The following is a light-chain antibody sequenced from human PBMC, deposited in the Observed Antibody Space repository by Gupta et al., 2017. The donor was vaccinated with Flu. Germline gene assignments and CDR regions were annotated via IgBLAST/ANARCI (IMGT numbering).Light chain of an antibody. CDR3: AAWDDSLSVGV. CDR2: KNN. V-gene: IGLV1-44*01. J-gene: IGLJ3*02. CDR1: SSNIGSNT. Sequence: QSVLTQPPSASGTPGQRVTISCSGSSSNIGSNTVNWYQQLPGTAPKLLIYKNNQRPSGVPDRFSASKSGTSASLAISGLQSEDEADYYCAAWDDSLSVGVFGGGTKLTVL.